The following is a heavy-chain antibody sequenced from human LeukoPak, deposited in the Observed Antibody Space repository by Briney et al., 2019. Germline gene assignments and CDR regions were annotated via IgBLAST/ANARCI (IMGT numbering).Heavy chain of an antibody. CDR1: GYTFTGYY. CDR3: ARYRFTRYFDWTNDY. Sequence: GASVKVSCKASGYTFTGYYMHWVRQAPGQGLEWMGRINPNSGGTNYAQKFQGRVTMTRDTSISTAYMELSSLRSDDTAVYYCARYRFTRYFDWTNDYWGQGTLVTVSS. V-gene: IGHV1-2*06. D-gene: IGHD3-9*01. CDR2: INPNSGGT. J-gene: IGHJ4*02.